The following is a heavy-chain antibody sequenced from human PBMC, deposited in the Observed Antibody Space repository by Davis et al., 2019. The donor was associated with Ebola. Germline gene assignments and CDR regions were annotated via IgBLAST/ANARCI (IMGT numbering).Heavy chain of an antibody. J-gene: IGHJ5*02. CDR2: ISTDTGNT. V-gene: IGHV1-18*04. CDR1: GYTFTNYY. Sequence: ASVKVSCKASGYTFTNYYMHWVRQAPGQGLEWMGRISTDTGNTNYAQKFRGRVTMTTDTSTSTAYMEVRSLTSDDTAVYYCAREGRDILTGYYKDTWFDPWGQGTLVTVSP. D-gene: IGHD3-9*01. CDR3: AREGRDILTGYYKDTWFDP.